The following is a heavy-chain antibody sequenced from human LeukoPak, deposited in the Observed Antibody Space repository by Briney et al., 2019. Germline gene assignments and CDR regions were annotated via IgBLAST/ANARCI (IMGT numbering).Heavy chain of an antibody. D-gene: IGHD3-22*01. CDR1: GGSISSYY. J-gene: IGHJ4*02. V-gene: IGHV4-59*08. CDR3: ARHVGYYGHFDY. Sequence: SETLSLTCTVSGGSISSYYWSWIRQPPGKGLEWIGYIYYSGSTNYNPSLKSRVTISVDTSKNQFSLKLSSATAADTAVYYCARHVGYYGHFDYWSQGTLVTVSS. CDR2: IYYSGST.